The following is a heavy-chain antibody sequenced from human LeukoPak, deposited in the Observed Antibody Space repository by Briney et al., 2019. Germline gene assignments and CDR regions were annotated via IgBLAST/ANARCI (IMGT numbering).Heavy chain of an antibody. J-gene: IGHJ5*02. CDR1: GFTFSSYW. CDR2: INSDGSST. D-gene: IGHD2-2*01. Sequence: GGSLRLSCAASGFTFSSYWMHWVRQAPGKGLVWVSRINSDGSSTSYADSVKGRFAISRDNAKSTLYLQMNSLRAEDTAVYYCARDDCSSISCYHNWFDPWGQGTLVTVSS. CDR3: ARDDCSSISCYHNWFDP. V-gene: IGHV3-74*01.